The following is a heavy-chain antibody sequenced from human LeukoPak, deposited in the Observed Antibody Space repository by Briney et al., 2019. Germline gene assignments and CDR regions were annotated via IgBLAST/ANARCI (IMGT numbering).Heavy chain of an antibody. Sequence: PGGSLRLSCAASGFTFSSHWMHWVRQAPGKGLVWVSRIKNDGTYTSDVDSVEGRFTISRDNAKNTLHLQMNSVRAEDTAVYYCVRDDGHHGVDYWGQGTLVTVSS. D-gene: IGHD4-17*01. V-gene: IGHV3-74*01. CDR1: GFTFSSHW. J-gene: IGHJ4*02. CDR3: VRDDGHHGVDY. CDR2: IKNDGTYT.